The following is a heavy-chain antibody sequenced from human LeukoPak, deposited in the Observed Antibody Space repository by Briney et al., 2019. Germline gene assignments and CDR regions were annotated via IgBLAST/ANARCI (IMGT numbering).Heavy chain of an antibody. CDR3: ARGYSSSLFDY. CDR1: GGSISSGGYY. V-gene: IGHV4-31*03. D-gene: IGHD6-13*01. CDR2: IYYSGST. Sequence: SETLSLTCTVSGGSISSGGYYWSWIRQHPGKGLEWIGYIYYSGSTYYNPSLKSRVTISVDTSKNQFSLKLSSVTAADTAVYYCARGYSSSLFDYWGQGTLVTVSS. J-gene: IGHJ4*02.